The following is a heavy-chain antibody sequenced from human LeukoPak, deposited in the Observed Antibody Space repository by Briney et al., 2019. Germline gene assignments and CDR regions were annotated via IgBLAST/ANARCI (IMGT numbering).Heavy chain of an antibody. J-gene: IGHJ2*01. CDR3: ARVSAVGADEYFDL. CDR1: GGSISSGSYY. CDR2: IYTSGST. D-gene: IGHD1-26*01. Sequence: PSQTLFLTCTVSGGSISSGSYYWSWIRQPAGKGLEWIGRIYTSGSTNYNPSLKRRVTISVDTSKNQFSLKLSSVTAADTAVYYCARVSAVGADEYFDLWGRGTLVTVSS. V-gene: IGHV4-61*02.